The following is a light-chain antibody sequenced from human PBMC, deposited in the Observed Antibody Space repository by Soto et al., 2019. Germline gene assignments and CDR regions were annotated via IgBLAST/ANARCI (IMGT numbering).Light chain of an antibody. V-gene: IGLV2-14*01. CDR2: EVS. J-gene: IGLJ1*01. CDR3: SSYTSTSTPCV. CDR1: SSDGGGYNY. Sequence: QSVLTQPASVSGSPGQSSTISCTGTSSDGGGYNYVSWYQLHPGKAPKLIIYEVSHRPSGASNHFSGYKSGNTASLTISGLQAEDEADYYCSSYTSTSTPCVFGTGTKVTVL.